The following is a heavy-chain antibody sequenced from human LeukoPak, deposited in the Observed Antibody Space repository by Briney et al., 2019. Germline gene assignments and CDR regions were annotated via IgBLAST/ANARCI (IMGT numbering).Heavy chain of an antibody. V-gene: IGHV1-8*03. CDR3: ARLSGSYYFDY. D-gene: IGHD1-26*01. J-gene: IGHJ4*02. CDR2: MNPNSGNT. Sequence: WASVKVSCKASGYTFTSYDINWVRQATGQGLEWMGWMNPNSGNTGYAQKFQGRVTITRNTSISTAYMELSRLRSDDTAVYYCARLSGSYYFDYWGQGTLVTVSS. CDR1: GYTFTSYD.